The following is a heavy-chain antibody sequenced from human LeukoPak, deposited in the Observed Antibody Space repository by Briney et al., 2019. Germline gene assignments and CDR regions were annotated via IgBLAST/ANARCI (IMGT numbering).Heavy chain of an antibody. CDR1: GYTFTSYG. CDR3: ARGTILYYYDSSGYSAV. V-gene: IGHV1-8*02. CDR2: MNPNSGNT. D-gene: IGHD3-22*01. Sequence: ASVKVSCKASGYTFTSYGISWVRQAPGQGLEWMGWMNPNSGNTGYAQKFQGRVTMTRNTSISTAYMELSSLRSEDTAVYYCARGTILYYYDSSGYSAVWGQGTLVTVSS. J-gene: IGHJ4*02.